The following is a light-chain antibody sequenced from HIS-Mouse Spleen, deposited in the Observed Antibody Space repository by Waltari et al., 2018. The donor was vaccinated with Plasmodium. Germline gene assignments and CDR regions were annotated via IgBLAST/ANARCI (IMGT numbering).Light chain of an antibody. J-gene: IGKJ2*01. Sequence: AIRMTQSPSSFSASTGDRVTITCRASQGISSYLAWYQQKPGKAPKLLICAASTLQSGVPSRFSCSGSGTDFTLTISCLQSEDFATYYCQQYYSYPYTFGQGTKLEIK. V-gene: IGKV1-8*01. CDR1: QGISSY. CDR3: QQYYSYPYT. CDR2: AAS.